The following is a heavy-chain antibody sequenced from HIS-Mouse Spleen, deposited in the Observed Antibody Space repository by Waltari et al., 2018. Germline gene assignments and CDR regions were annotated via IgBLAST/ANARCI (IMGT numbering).Heavy chain of an antibody. Sequence: EVQLLESGGGLVQPGGSLRLSCAASGFTFSSYALSWVRQAPGKGLEWVSAISGSGGSTYYADSVKGRFTISRDNSKNTLYLQMNSLRAEDTAVYYCAKDHLGIKYYFDYWGQGTLVTVSS. CDR1: GFTFSSYA. D-gene: IGHD7-27*01. CDR3: AKDHLGIKYYFDY. J-gene: IGHJ4*02. V-gene: IGHV3-23*01. CDR2: ISGSGGST.